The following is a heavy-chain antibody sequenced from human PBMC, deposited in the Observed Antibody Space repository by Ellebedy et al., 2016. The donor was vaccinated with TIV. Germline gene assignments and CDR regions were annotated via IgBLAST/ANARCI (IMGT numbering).Heavy chain of an antibody. D-gene: IGHD6-19*01. J-gene: IGHJ4*02. CDR2: ISYEVHNT. V-gene: IGHV3-30*03. Sequence: GGSLRLXXAASGFIFSSYGFVWVRQAQGKGLEWVAAISYEVHNTDYADSVKGRFTISRDNARNSLFLHMTSLRAEDTAVYYCATGDPTGPVAGNRKYYFDFWGQGSLVTVSS. CDR1: GFIFSSYG. CDR3: ATGDPTGPVAGNRKYYFDF.